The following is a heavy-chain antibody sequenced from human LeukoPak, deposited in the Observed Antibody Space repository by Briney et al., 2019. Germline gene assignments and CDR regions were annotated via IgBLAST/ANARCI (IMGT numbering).Heavy chain of an antibody. J-gene: IGHJ4*02. Sequence: ASVKVSCKASGYTFTTAGIHWVRQAPGQRLEWMGWINTDTGNTKFSQKFQDRVTITKDTSASIVYMELNSLRSEDKAVYYCARIPRNWFFDYWGQGTLVTVSS. CDR3: ARIPRNWFFDY. CDR2: INTDTGNT. D-gene: IGHD3-9*01. V-gene: IGHV1-3*04. CDR1: GYTFTTAG.